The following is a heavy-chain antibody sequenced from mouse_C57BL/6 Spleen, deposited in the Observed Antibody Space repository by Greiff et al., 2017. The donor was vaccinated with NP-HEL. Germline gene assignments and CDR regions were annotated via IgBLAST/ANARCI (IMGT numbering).Heavy chain of an antibody. CDR1: GFSLTSYG. D-gene: IGHD1-1*01. CDR3: ASYYYGSSPYYYAMDY. V-gene: IGHV2-2*01. J-gene: IGHJ4*01. Sequence: VQVVESGPGLVQPSQSLSITCTVSGFSLTSYGVHWVRQSPGKGLEWLGVIWSGGSTDYNAAFISRLSISKDNSKSQVFFKMNSLQADDTAIYYCASYYYGSSPYYYAMDYWGQGTSVTVSS. CDR2: IWSGGST.